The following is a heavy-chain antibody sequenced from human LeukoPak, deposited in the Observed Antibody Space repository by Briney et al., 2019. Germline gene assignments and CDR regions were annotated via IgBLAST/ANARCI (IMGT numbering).Heavy chain of an antibody. CDR3: AKDRVRYFDY. CDR1: GFTFSTYA. CDR2: ISGGGGST. Sequence: GGSLRLSCAASGFTFSTYAMSWVRQAPGKGLEWVSTISGGGGSTYYADSVKGRFTISRDNSKNTMYLQMNSLTAEETAVYYCAKDRVRYFDYWGQGTLVTVSS. V-gene: IGHV3-23*01. J-gene: IGHJ4*02. D-gene: IGHD3-22*01.